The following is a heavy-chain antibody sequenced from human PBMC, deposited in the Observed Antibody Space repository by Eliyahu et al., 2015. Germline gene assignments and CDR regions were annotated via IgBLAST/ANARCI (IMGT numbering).Heavy chain of an antibody. V-gene: IGHV4-34*01. CDR1: GGSFSGYY. D-gene: IGHD6-6*01. J-gene: IGHJ4*02. Sequence: QVQLQQWGAGLLKPSETLSLTCAVXGGSFSGYYWSWXRQPPGKGLEWIGEINXXGXTNYNPSLKSRVTISVDTSKNQFSLKLSSVTAADTAVYYCARDPQPGAARLEGYFDYWGQGTLVTVSS. CDR2: INXXGXT. CDR3: ARDPQPGAARLEGYFDY.